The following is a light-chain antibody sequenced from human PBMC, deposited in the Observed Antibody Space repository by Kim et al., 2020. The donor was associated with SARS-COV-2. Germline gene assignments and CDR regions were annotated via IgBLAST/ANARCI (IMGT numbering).Light chain of an antibody. CDR3: QSYDSSLSGWV. CDR1: GSNIGAGYD. V-gene: IGLV1-40*01. CDR2: VNS. Sequence: QSVLTQPPSVSGAPGQRVTISCTGSGSNIGAGYDVHWYQQLPGTAPKLLIYVNSNRPSGVPDRFSGSKSGTSASLAITGLQAEDEADYYCQSYDSSLSGWVFGGGTKLTVL. J-gene: IGLJ3*02.